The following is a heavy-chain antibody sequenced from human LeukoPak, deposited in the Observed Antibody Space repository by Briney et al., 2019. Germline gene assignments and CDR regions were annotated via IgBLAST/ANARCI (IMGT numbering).Heavy chain of an antibody. D-gene: IGHD2-8*02. J-gene: IGHJ4*02. CDR1: GFTFSSHG. V-gene: IGHV3-30*02. Sequence: GGSLRLSCAASGFTFSSHGMHWVRQAPGKGLEWVAKIRYDGSNEYYADSVKGRFTISRDNSKNRVHLQMSGLRAEDTATFYCAKDTGTSLDYWGQGTLVTVSS. CDR2: IRYDGSNE. CDR3: AKDTGTSLDY.